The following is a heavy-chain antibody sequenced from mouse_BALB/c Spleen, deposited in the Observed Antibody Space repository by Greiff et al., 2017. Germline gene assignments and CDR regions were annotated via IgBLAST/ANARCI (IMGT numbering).Heavy chain of an antibody. CDR1: GYTFTSYV. CDR2: INPYNDGT. D-gene: IGHD1-1*01. J-gene: IGHJ4*01. V-gene: IGHV1-14*01. CDR3: AREKSVGGSPMDD. Sequence: EVQLQQSGPELVKPGASVKMSCKASGYTFTSYVMHWVKQKPGQGLEWIGYINPYNDGTKYNEKFKGKATLTSDKSSSTAYMELSSLTSEDSAVYYGAREKSVGGSPMDDWGQGTSVTVSS.